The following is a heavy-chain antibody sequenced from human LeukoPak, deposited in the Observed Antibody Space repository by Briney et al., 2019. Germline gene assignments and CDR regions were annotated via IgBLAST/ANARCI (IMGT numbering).Heavy chain of an antibody. V-gene: IGHV4-39*01. CDR2: IYYSGGT. Sequence: PSETLSLTCNVSGDFISSSSSYWGWIRQPPGKGLEWIATIYYSGGTYYNPSLRSRVTISVDTSRTQFSLRLSSVTAADTAVYYCARRTTAMVKLYFDYWGQGTLVTVSS. D-gene: IGHD5-18*01. CDR3: ARRTTAMVKLYFDY. CDR1: GDFISSSSSY. J-gene: IGHJ4*02.